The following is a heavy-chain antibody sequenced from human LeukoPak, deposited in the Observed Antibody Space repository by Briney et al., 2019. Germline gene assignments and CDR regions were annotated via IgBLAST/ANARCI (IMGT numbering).Heavy chain of an antibody. Sequence: SSETLSLTCAVYGGSFSGYYWSWIRQPPGKGLEWIGEINHSGSTNYNPSLKSRVTISVDTSKNQFSLKLSSVTAADTAVYYCARRGTMVRGVLQTWGQGTLVTVSS. CDR1: GGSFSGYY. CDR2: INHSGST. J-gene: IGHJ5*02. CDR3: ARRGTMVRGVLQT. V-gene: IGHV4-34*01. D-gene: IGHD3-10*01.